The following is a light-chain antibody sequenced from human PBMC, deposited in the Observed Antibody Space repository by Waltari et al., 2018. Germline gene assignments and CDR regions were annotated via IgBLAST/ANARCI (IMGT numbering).Light chain of an antibody. CDR2: DAS. J-gene: IGKJ4*01. CDR1: HSVSRY. V-gene: IGKV3-11*01. Sequence: EIVLTQSPATLSLSPGERATLSCRASHSVSRYLAWYQQRPGQAPRLLIYDASNRATGIPARFSGSGSETDFTLTISSLEPEDFAGYFCQQRSNWPLTFGGGTKVEIK. CDR3: QQRSNWPLT.